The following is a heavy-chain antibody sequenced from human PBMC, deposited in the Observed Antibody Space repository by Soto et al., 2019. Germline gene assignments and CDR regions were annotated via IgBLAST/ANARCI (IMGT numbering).Heavy chain of an antibody. Sequence: EVQLLESGGGLVQPGGSLRLSCAASGFTFSSYTMSWVRQAPGKGLHWISAVSGSGGGTYYADSVKGRFTISRDNSKDTLYLQMNNLRAEDTAVYYCAKPPDYNWNDYWGQGTLVTVSS. V-gene: IGHV3-23*01. CDR1: GFTFSSYT. J-gene: IGHJ4*02. CDR2: VSGSGGGT. D-gene: IGHD1-20*01. CDR3: AKPPDYNWNDY.